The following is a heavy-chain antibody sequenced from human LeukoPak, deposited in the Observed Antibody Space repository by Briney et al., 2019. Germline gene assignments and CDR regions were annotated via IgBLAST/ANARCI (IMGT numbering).Heavy chain of an antibody. Sequence: GASVKLSCKASGYTFTNFGISWVRQAPGQGLEWMGWISPYNGNRDYAQRFQGRVTMTTVTSTSTAYMELTNLRSDDTAVYFCASHGITIFGVASFDYWGQGTVVTVSS. CDR1: GYTFTNFG. D-gene: IGHD3-3*01. CDR3: ASHGITIFGVASFDY. J-gene: IGHJ4*02. V-gene: IGHV1-18*04. CDR2: ISPYNGNR.